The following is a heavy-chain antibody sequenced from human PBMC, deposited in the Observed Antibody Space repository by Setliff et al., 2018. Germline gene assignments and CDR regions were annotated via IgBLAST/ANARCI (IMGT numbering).Heavy chain of an antibody. D-gene: IGHD2-15*01. V-gene: IGHV1-8*01. J-gene: IGHJ4*02. CDR2: MNPTSGNT. Sequence: ASVKVSCKASGYTFTRYGISWVRQATGQGLEWMGWMNPTSGNTGYAQKFQGRVTMTRNTSISTAYMELSSLRSEDTAVYYCARGAPGRYCSGGSCSYFDYWGQGILVTVSS. CDR1: GYTFTRYG. CDR3: ARGAPGRYCSGGSCSYFDY.